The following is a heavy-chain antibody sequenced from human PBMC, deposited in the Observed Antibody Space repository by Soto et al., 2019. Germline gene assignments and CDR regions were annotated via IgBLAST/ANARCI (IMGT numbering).Heavy chain of an antibody. V-gene: IGHV3-33*08. D-gene: IGHD6-6*01. CDR2: IWYDGSNK. Sequence: GGSLRLSCAASGFTFSSYAMSWVRQAPGKGLEWVAVIWYDGSNKYYAGSVKGRFTISRDNSKNTLYLQMNSLRAEDTAVYYCARGDRGSSYYYYYMDVWGKGTTVTVSS. CDR3: ARGDRGSSYYYYYMDV. CDR1: GFTFSSYA. J-gene: IGHJ6*03.